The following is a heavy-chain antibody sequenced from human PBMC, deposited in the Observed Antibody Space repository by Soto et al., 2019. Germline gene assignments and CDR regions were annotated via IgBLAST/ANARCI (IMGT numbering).Heavy chain of an antibody. CDR3: ATRITVFGLLIPPFDP. CDR1: GGSVNGYY. Sequence: ETLSLTGAVYGGSVNGYYWNWIREPPGKGLDWIGEIDHTGGTRYNASPKSRVTMSVDTSKNQFSLRLSSVPAADTAIYYCATRITVFGLLIPPFDPWGQGTQVTVSS. CDR2: IDHTGGT. J-gene: IGHJ5*02. D-gene: IGHD3-3*01. V-gene: IGHV4-34*01.